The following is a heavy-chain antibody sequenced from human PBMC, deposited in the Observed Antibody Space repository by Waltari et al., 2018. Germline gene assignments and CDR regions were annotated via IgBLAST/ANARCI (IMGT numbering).Heavy chain of an antibody. Sequence: EVQLLESGGGLVQPGGSLRTSCAASGFPFSSYAMSWVRQAPGKGLEWVSVISGSGGTTYYADSVKGRFTISRDNSKNTLYLQMNSLRAEDTAIYYCAKRVAVPGSTYYFDYWGQGTLVTVSS. CDR2: ISGSGGTT. D-gene: IGHD2-2*01. CDR3: AKRVAVPGSTYYFDY. J-gene: IGHJ4*02. V-gene: IGHV3-23*01. CDR1: GFPFSSYA.